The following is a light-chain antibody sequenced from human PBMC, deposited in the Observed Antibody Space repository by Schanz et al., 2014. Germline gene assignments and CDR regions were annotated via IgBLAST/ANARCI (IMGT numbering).Light chain of an antibody. CDR1: SSDVGGYNY. Sequence: QSALTQPASVSGSPGQSITISCTGTSSDVGGYNYVSWYQQHPGKAPKLMIYDVSNRPSGVPDRFSGSKSGNTAALTISGLQADDDADYYCCSYAGSPYVFGTGTKVTVL. V-gene: IGLV2-11*01. CDR2: DVS. CDR3: CSYAGSPYV. J-gene: IGLJ1*01.